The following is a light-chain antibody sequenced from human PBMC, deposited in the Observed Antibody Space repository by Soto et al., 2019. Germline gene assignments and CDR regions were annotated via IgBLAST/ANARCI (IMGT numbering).Light chain of an antibody. J-gene: IGKJ1*01. CDR2: AAS. CDR1: QRISTY. V-gene: IGKV1-39*01. CDR3: QQSYSTPRT. Sequence: DLQMTQSPSSLSASVGDRVTITCRASQRISTYLNWYQQKPGKAPKLLIYAASSLQSGVPSRFSGSGSGTDFTLTISSLQPEDFATYYCQQSYSTPRTFGQGTKVEI.